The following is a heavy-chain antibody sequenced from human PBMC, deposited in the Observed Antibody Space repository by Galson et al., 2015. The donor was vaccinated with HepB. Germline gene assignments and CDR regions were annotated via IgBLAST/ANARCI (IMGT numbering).Heavy chain of an antibody. CDR2: TYYRSKWYN. J-gene: IGHJ4*02. CDR1: GDSVSSNSAA. CDR3: ARWRHDSGDFDY. V-gene: IGHV6-1*01. D-gene: IGHD4-17*01. Sequence: CAISGDSVSSNSAAWNWIRQSPSRGLEWLGRTYYRSKWYNDYAVSVKSQITFNPDTSKNQFSLQLNSVTPEDTAVYYCARWRHDSGDFDYWSQGALVTVSS.